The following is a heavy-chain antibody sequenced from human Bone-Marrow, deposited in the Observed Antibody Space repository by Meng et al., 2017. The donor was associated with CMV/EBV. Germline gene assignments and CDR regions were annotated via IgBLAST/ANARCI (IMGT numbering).Heavy chain of an antibody. V-gene: IGHV3-21*01. J-gene: IGHJ6*01. Sequence: GESLKISCAASGFTFSSYSMNWVRQAPGKGLEWVSSISSSSSYIYYADSVKGRFTISRDNAKNSLYLQMNSLRAEDTAVYYCAKESEYQLLSYYYYGMDVWGQGTMVTGSS. CDR3: AKESEYQLLSYYYYGMDV. CDR1: GFTFSSYS. CDR2: ISSSSSYI. D-gene: IGHD2-2*01.